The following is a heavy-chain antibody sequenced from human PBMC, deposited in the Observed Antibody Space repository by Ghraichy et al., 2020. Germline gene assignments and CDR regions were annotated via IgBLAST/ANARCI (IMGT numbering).Heavy chain of an antibody. J-gene: IGHJ6*02. CDR2: INHSGST. V-gene: IGHV4-34*01. CDR1: GGSFSGYY. CDR3: ARGTIGYSSSSFYYYYGMDV. D-gene: IGHD6-6*01. Sequence: SETLSLTCAVYGGSFSGYYWSWIRQPPGKGLEWIGEINHSGSTNYNPSLKSRVTISVDTSKNQFSLKLSSVTAADTAVYYCARGTIGYSSSSFYYYYGMDVWGQGTTVTVSS.